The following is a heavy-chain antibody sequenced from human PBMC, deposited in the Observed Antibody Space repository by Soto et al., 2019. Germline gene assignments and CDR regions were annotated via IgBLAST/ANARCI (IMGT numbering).Heavy chain of an antibody. J-gene: IGHJ4*02. D-gene: IGHD3-22*01. CDR3: ARVRNTMIVVVILFGLY. CDR1: GGTFSSYA. Sequence: SVKVSCKASGGTFSSYAISWVRQAPGQGLEWMGGIIPIFGTANYAQKLQGRVTITADESTSTAYMELSSLRSEDTAVYYCARVRNTMIVVVILFGLYWGQGTMVTVSS. CDR2: IIPIFGTA. V-gene: IGHV1-69*13.